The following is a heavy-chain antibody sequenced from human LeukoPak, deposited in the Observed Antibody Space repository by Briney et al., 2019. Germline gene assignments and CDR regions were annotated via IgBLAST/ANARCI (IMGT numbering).Heavy chain of an antibody. V-gene: IGHV4-39*01. D-gene: IGHD3-10*01. Sequence: PSETLSLTCTVSGGSISSSIYYWGWIRQPPGKGLEWIGSIYYSGSTYYNPSLKSRVTISVDTSKNQFSLKLSSVTAADTAVYYCARQRSTEMLWFGELLPHSPYYFDYWGQGTLVTVSS. CDR2: IYYSGST. J-gene: IGHJ4*02. CDR3: ARQRSTEMLWFGELLPHSPYYFDY. CDR1: GGSISSSIYY.